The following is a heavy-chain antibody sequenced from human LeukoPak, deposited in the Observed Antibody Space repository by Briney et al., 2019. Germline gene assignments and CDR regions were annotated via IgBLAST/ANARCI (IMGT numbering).Heavy chain of an antibody. CDR2: INHSGST. V-gene: IGHV4-30-2*01. D-gene: IGHD3-10*01. J-gene: IGHJ6*02. CDR1: GGSISSGGYS. CDR3: ARGHRVGYYGSGSYFYYGMDV. Sequence: SQTLSLTCAVSGGSISSGGYSWSWIRQPPGKGLEWIGEINHSGSTNYNPSLKSRVTISVDTSKNQFSLKLSSVTAADTAVYYCARGHRVGYYGSGSYFYYGMDVWGQGTTVTVSS.